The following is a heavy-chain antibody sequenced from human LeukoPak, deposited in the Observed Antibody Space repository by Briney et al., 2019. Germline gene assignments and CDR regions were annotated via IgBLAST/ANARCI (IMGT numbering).Heavy chain of an antibody. V-gene: IGHV3-53*01. D-gene: IGHD2-15*01. CDR1: GFSVSNNY. Sequence: GGSLRLSCAASGFSVSNNYLSWVRQAPGKGLEWVAVFYTGGSIYHADSVKGRFTISRDNSKNTLLLQMNSLRPEDTAMYYCARGGYCSGGSCYLADWGQGTLVTVSA. J-gene: IGHJ4*02. CDR3: ARGGYCSGGSCYLAD. CDR2: FYTGGSI.